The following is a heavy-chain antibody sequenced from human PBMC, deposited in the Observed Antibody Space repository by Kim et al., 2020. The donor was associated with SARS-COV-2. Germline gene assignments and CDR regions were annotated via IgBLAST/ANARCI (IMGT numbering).Heavy chain of an antibody. D-gene: IGHD1-1*01. Sequence: GGSLRLSCAASGFTFSGSAMHWVRQASGKGLEWVGRIRSKANSYATTYTASVKVRFTISRDDSKSTAYLQMNSLKTEDTAVYYCTSVPGTTAAVWVAFEIWGQGAMVTVSS. CDR1: GFTFSGSA. CDR2: IRSKANSYAT. V-gene: IGHV3-73*01. CDR3: TSVPGTTAAVWVAFEI. J-gene: IGHJ3*02.